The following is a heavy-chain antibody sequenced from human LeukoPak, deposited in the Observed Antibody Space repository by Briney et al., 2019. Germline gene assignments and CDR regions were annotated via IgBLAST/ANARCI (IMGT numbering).Heavy chain of an antibody. CDR3: ARSSGWPPGFRY. CDR2: INHSGST. J-gene: IGHJ4*02. V-gene: IGHV4-34*01. Sequence: PSETLSLTCAVSGGSFSGYYWSWIRQPPGKGLEWIGEINHSGSTNYNPSLKSRVTISVDTSKNQFSLKLSSVTAADTAVYYCARSSGWPPGFRYWGQGTLVTVSS. D-gene: IGHD6-19*01. CDR1: GGSFSGYY.